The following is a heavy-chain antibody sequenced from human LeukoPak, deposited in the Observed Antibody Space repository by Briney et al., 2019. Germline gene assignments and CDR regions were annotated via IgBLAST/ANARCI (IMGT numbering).Heavy chain of an antibody. J-gene: IGHJ4*02. CDR1: GASISSYY. V-gene: IGHV4-4*07. CDR3: ARDGYYGSGSYLDY. CDR2: IYTSGST. D-gene: IGHD3-10*01. Sequence: SETLSLTCSVSGASISSYYWSWIRQPAGKGLEWIGRIYTSGSTNYNPSLKSRVTISVDTSKNQFSLKLSSVTAADTAVYYCARDGYYGSGSYLDYWGQGALVTVSS.